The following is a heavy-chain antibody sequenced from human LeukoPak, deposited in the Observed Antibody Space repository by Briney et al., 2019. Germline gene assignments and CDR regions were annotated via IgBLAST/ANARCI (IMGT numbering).Heavy chain of an antibody. Sequence: PSETLSLTCTVSGGSISSGSYYWSWIRLPAGKGLEWIGRIYTSGSTNYNPSLKSRVTISVDTSKNQFSLKLSSVTAADTAVYYCARVPSHLSGSHDGDYYYMDVWGKGTTVTVSS. CDR2: IYTSGST. D-gene: IGHD1-26*01. V-gene: IGHV4-61*02. CDR3: ARVPSHLSGSHDGDYYYMDV. J-gene: IGHJ6*03. CDR1: GGSISSGSYY.